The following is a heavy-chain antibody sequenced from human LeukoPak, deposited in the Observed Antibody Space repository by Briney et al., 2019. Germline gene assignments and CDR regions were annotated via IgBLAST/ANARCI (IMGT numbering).Heavy chain of an antibody. D-gene: IGHD1/OR15-1a*01. CDR1: GFTFSSYE. CDR3: ARENTDDAFDI. V-gene: IGHV3-48*03. J-gene: IGHJ3*02. CDR2: ISSSGGTR. Sequence: GGSLRLSCAASGFTFSSYEMIWVRQAPGKGLEWVSYISSSGGTRYYADSVKGRFTISRDNAKNSLYLQMNSLRAEDTAVYYCARENTDDAFDIWGQETMVTVSS.